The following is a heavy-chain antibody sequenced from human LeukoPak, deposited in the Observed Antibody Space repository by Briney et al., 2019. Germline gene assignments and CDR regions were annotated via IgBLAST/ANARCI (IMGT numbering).Heavy chain of an antibody. D-gene: IGHD3-10*01. V-gene: IGHV4-34*01. J-gene: IGHJ6*03. Sequence: PSETLSLTCAVYGGSFSGYYWSWNRQPPGKGLEWIAEINHSGSTNYNPSLKSRVTISVDTSKNQFSLKLSSVTAADTAVYYCARGFYGSSPAIDAPTGAYYYYMDVWGKGTTVTVSS. CDR3: ARGFYGSSPAIDAPTGAYYYYMDV. CDR2: INHSGST. CDR1: GGSFSGYY.